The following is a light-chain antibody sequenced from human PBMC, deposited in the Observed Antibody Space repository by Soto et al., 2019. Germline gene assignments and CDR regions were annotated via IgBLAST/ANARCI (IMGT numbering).Light chain of an antibody. CDR2: AAS. CDR1: QSISTY. V-gene: IGKV1-39*01. Sequence: DIQMTQSPSSLSASVGDRVTITCRASQSISTYLNWYQQKPGKAPKLLIYAASSLQSGVPSRFSGSGSGTDFTLTISSLQPEDVATYYCQQSFSTLTWTFGQGTKV. J-gene: IGKJ1*01. CDR3: QQSFSTLTWT.